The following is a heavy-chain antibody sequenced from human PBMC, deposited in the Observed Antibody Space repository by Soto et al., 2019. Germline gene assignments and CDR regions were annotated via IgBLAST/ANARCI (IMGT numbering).Heavy chain of an antibody. CDR2: IYYSGST. Sequence: PSETLSLTCTVSGGSISSSSYYWGWIRQPPGKGLEWIGSIYYSGSTYYNPSLKSRVTISVDTSKNQFSLKLSSVTAADTAVYYCARTPPYDFWSGYYTPLDYWGQVTLVTVSS. D-gene: IGHD3-3*01. V-gene: IGHV4-39*01. CDR3: ARTPPYDFWSGYYTPLDY. J-gene: IGHJ4*02. CDR1: GGSISSSSYY.